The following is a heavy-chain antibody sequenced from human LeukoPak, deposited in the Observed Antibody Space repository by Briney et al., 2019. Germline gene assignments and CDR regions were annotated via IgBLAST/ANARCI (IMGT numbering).Heavy chain of an antibody. CDR3: ARHVENLSKDV. J-gene: IGHJ6*04. CDR1: GGSITSSNYF. D-gene: IGHD6-13*01. Sequence: SETLSLTCTVSGGSITSSNYFCAWIRQPPGKGLEWIGNIQYSGSTNYSPSLKSRLTISVDTSKNQFPLRLNSVTAADTPMYDCARHVENLSKDVRGKVTTVTVSS. CDR2: IQYSGST. V-gene: IGHV4-39*01.